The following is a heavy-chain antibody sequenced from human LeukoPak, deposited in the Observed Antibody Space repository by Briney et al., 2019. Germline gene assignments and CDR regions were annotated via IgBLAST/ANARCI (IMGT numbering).Heavy chain of an antibody. Sequence: GGSLRLSCAASGFTFSNYWMTWVRQAPGKGLEWVANIKPDGSEKSYVDSVRGRFTISRDNAKNSLYLQMNSLRAEDTAVYYCAQNFYDSSGLYFDYWGQGTLVTVSS. CDR2: IKPDGSEK. V-gene: IGHV3-7*02. CDR3: AQNFYDSSGLYFDY. CDR1: GFTFSNYW. J-gene: IGHJ4*02. D-gene: IGHD3-22*01.